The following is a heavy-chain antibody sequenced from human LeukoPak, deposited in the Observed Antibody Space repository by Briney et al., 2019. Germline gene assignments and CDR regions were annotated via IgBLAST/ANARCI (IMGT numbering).Heavy chain of an antibody. CDR2: IYYSGST. J-gene: IGHJ6*03. Sequence: SEILSLTCTVSGGSISTYYWTWIRQPPGKGLEWIGNIYYSGSTNYNPSLKSRVTISLDTSKNQFSLKLTSVTAVDTAVYYCARAVEATQGGHYYYYYMDVWGKGATVTVSS. D-gene: IGHD1-26*01. V-gene: IGHV4-59*01. CDR1: GGSISTYY. CDR3: ARAVEATQGGHYYYYYMDV.